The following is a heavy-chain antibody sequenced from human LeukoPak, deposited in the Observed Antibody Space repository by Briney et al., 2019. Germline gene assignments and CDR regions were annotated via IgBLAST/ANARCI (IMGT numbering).Heavy chain of an antibody. CDR1: GYIHTGYY. V-gene: IGHV1-2*02. J-gene: IGHJ4*02. CDR2: VNHNRGGT. Sequence: SVTVSCQSSGYIHTGYYMHWVRPPPSQEREGMGWVNHNRGGTNYAQKFQGMVTMTRDTSISTAYMELRRLRSDDTAVYYCARGEYYDSPDYWGQGTLVTVSS. D-gene: IGHD3-22*01. CDR3: ARGEYYDSPDY.